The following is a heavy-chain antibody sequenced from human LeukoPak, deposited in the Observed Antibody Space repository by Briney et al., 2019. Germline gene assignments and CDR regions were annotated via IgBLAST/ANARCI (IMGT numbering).Heavy chain of an antibody. CDR1: GFTFSSYT. J-gene: IGHJ4*02. D-gene: IGHD6-13*01. Sequence: PGGSLRLSCAASGFTFSSYTMNWVRQAPGKGLEWVSSISTTSTYIYYADSMKGRFTISRDNAKNSLYLQMNSLRAEDTAVYYCARGYSSSCDYWGRGTLATVSS. V-gene: IGHV3-21*06. CDR2: ISTTSTYI. CDR3: ARGYSSSCDY.